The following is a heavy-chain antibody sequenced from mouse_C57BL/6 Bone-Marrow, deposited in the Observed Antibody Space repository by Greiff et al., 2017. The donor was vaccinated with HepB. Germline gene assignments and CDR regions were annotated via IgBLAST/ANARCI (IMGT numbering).Heavy chain of an antibody. CDR3: ARKVYFDY. CDR1: GFTFSSYT. J-gene: IGHJ2*01. V-gene: IGHV5-9*01. CDR2: ISGGGGNT. Sequence: EVKLVESGGGLVKPGGSLKLSCAASGFTFSSYTMSWVRQTPEKRLEWVATISGGGGNTYYPDSVKGRFTISRDHAKNTLYLQMSSLRSEDTALYYCARKVYFDYWGQGTTLTVSS.